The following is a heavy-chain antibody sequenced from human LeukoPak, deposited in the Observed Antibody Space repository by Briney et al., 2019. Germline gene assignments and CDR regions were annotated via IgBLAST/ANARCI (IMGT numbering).Heavy chain of an antibody. J-gene: IGHJ4*02. V-gene: IGHV1-2*02. CDR3: ARSPPTWNYVDYFDY. Sequence: GASVKVSCKTSGYTFTAYYLNWVRQAPGQGLEWLGWIHPSSGVAKLPQRFQGRVTMARDTSITTAYMELSSLRSDDTAVYYCARSPPTWNYVDYFDYWGQGVLVSVSS. D-gene: IGHD1-7*01. CDR1: GYTFTAYY. CDR2: IHPSSGVA.